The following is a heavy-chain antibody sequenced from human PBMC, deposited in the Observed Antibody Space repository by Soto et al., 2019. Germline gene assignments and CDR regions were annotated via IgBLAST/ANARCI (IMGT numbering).Heavy chain of an antibody. D-gene: IGHD6-13*01. J-gene: IGHJ3*02. V-gene: IGHV3-74*01. CDR2: INSDGSST. CDR1: GVTFSSYC. CDR3: LSSRCSWDHQSVLDI. Sequence: GGSLRHSWAASGVTFSSYCIHWVRHAPVKKLVWVSRINSDGSSTGDADSVKGRFTISRDNAKNTLYLQMNSLRAEDTAVCYCLSSRCSWDHQSVLDIWVQWTIVIAS.